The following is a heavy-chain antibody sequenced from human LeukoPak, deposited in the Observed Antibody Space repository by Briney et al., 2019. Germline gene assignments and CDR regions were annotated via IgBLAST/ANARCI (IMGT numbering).Heavy chain of an antibody. V-gene: IGHV4-59*01. CDR3: ARVTSIAAAGYNWFDP. CDR1: GGSISSYY. D-gene: IGHD6-13*01. Sequence: SETLSLTCTVSGGSISSYYWSWIRQPPGKGLEWIGYIYYSGSTNYNPSLKSRVTISVDTSKNQFSLKLSSVTAADTAVYYCARVTSIAAAGYNWFDPWGQGTLVTVSS. J-gene: IGHJ5*02. CDR2: IYYSGST.